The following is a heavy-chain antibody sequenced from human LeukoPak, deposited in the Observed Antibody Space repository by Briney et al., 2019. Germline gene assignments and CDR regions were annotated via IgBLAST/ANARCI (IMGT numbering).Heavy chain of an antibody. V-gene: IGHV3-30*03. Sequence: PGGSLRLSCTASGFTFSTYGMHWVRQAPGKGLEWVAVISYDGSNKYYADSVKGRFTISRDNSKNTLYLQMNSLRAEDTAVYYCARDSSGPQMAPIIDYWGQGTLVTVSS. CDR1: GFTFSTYG. D-gene: IGHD6-19*01. CDR3: ARDSSGPQMAPIIDY. J-gene: IGHJ4*02. CDR2: ISYDGSNK.